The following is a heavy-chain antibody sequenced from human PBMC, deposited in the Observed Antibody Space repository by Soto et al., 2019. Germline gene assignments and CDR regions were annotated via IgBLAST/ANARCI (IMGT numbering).Heavy chain of an antibody. V-gene: IGHV3-64*01. D-gene: IGHD4-17*01. J-gene: IGHJ3*02. CDR3: ARGVETTVTTEDAFDI. Sequence: GGSLRFSCAASGFTFSSYAMHWVRQAPGKGLEYVSAISSNGGSTYYANSVKGRFTISRDNSKNTLYLQMGSLRAEDMAVYYCARGVETTVTTEDAFDIWGQGTMVTVSS. CDR2: ISSNGGST. CDR1: GFTFSSYA.